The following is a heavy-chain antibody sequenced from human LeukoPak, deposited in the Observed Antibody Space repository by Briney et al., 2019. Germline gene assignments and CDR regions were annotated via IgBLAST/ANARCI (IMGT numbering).Heavy chain of an antibody. CDR2: IYTSGST. CDR1: GGSIGSYY. V-gene: IGHV4-4*07. Sequence: PSETLSLTXTVSGGSIGSYYWSWIRQPAGKGLEWIGRIYTSGSTNYNPSLKSRVTMSVDTSKNQFSLKLSSVTAADTAVYYCARDRDPQWLVPFDPWGQGTLVTVSS. D-gene: IGHD6-19*01. CDR3: ARDRDPQWLVPFDP. J-gene: IGHJ5*02.